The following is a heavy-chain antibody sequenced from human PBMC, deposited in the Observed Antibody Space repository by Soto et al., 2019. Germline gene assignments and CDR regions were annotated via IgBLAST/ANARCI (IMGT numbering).Heavy chain of an antibody. Sequence: GASVNVSCKVSAYTLTELSMHWVRQAPGKGLERMGGSDPEDGETIYAQKFQGRVTMTEDTSTDTAYMELSSLRSEDTAVYYCATINCSGGSCYLDNWFDPWGQGTLVTVSS. V-gene: IGHV1-24*01. J-gene: IGHJ5*02. CDR3: ATINCSGGSCYLDNWFDP. CDR1: AYTLTELS. CDR2: SDPEDGET. D-gene: IGHD2-15*01.